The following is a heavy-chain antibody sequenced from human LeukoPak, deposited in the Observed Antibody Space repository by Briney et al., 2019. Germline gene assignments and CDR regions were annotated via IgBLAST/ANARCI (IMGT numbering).Heavy chain of an antibody. V-gene: IGHV1-69*06. CDR2: IIPIFGTA. CDR1: GGTFSSYA. CDR3: ARVPPIARSLSLLRLGELSPTPGIDY. Sequence: ASVKVSCKASGGTFSSYAISWVRQAPGQGLEWMGGIIPIFGTANYAQKFQGRVTITADKSTSTAYMELSSLRSEDTAVYYCARVPPIARSLSLLRLGELSPTPGIDYWGQGTLVTVSS. D-gene: IGHD3-16*02. J-gene: IGHJ4*02.